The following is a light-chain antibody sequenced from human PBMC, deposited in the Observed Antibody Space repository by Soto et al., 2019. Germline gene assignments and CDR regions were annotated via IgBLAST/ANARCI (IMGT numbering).Light chain of an antibody. CDR3: QQYGSSTGT. J-gene: IGKJ1*01. CDR1: QSVSSSY. CDR2: GAS. Sequence: EIVLTQSQGTLSLSLGERATLSCRASQSVSSSYLAWYQQKPGQAPRLLIYGASSRATVIPHRFSGSGSGTDFSLTISRLEPEDFAVYYCQQYGSSTGTFGEGTKVDIK. V-gene: IGKV3-20*01.